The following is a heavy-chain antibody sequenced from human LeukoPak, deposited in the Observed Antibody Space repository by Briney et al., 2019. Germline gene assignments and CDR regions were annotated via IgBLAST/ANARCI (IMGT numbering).Heavy chain of an antibody. V-gene: IGHV1-18*01. D-gene: IGHD3-22*01. CDR1: GYTFTNYG. J-gene: IGHJ4*02. Sequence: ASVKVSCRASGYTFTNYGIFWVRQAPGQGLEWMGWISAYSGNTNYAQKLQGRVTMTTETSTSTAYMELESLRSDDTAVYYCAISQGSYYDTSGYLGGDYWGQGTLVTVSS. CDR3: AISQGSYYDTSGYLGGDY. CDR2: ISAYSGNT.